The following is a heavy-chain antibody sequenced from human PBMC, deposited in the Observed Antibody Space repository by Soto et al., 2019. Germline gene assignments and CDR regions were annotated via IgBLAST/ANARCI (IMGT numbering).Heavy chain of an antibody. V-gene: IGHV4-30-4*01. CDR3: ARVPAGGTSDYFDY. J-gene: IGHJ4*02. D-gene: IGHD2-15*01. CDR2: IYYTGST. Sequence: QVQLQESGPGLVKPSQTLSLTCTVSGGSISSGDYYWSWIRQPPGKGLEWIGYIYYTGSTYYHPSLKSRVTMSVDTSKNQFSLKLSSVTAADTAVYYCARVPAGGTSDYFDYWGQGTLVTVSS. CDR1: GGSISSGDYY.